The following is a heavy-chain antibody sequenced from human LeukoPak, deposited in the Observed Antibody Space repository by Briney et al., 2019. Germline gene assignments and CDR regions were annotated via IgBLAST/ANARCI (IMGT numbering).Heavy chain of an antibody. CDR1: GSTLRNYI. CDR3: AREGYTSDYAGAFDI. CDR2: MSIIDDSI. J-gene: IGHJ3*02. D-gene: IGHD2-2*01. V-gene: IGHV3-23*01. Sequence: GGSLRLSCVASGSTLRNYIMTWVRQAPGKGLEWVSSMSIIDDSIYYADSVEGRFTISRDNSKSTLSLQMSSLRAEDTGVYYCAREGYTSDYAGAFDIWGQGSVVTVSS.